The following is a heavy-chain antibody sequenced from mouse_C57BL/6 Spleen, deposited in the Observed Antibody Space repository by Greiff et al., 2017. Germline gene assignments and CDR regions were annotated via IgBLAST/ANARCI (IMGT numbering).Heavy chain of an antibody. Sequence: VQLQQSGPELVKPGASVKISCKASGYAFSSSWMNWVKQRPGKGLEWIGRIYPGDGDTNYNGKFKGKATLTADKSSSTAYMQLSSLTSEDSAVYFCAYDYGVEKPMDYWGQGTSVTVSS. V-gene: IGHV1-82*01. CDR1: GYAFSSSW. J-gene: IGHJ4*01. CDR2: IYPGDGDT. D-gene: IGHD2-4*01. CDR3: AYDYGVEKPMDY.